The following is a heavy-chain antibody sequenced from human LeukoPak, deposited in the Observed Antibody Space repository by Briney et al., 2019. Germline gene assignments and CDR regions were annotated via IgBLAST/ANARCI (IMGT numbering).Heavy chain of an antibody. CDR2: ISYTGST. V-gene: IGHV4-59*01. D-gene: IGHD2-8*01. J-gene: IGHJ4*02. Sequence: PSETLSFTCTVSGASISSYYWSWIRQTPGKGLEWIGYISYTGSTDYNPSFKSRVTVSADSSKNDFSLKLTSVTAADTAVYYCAKYGVGSTYFDYWGQGILVTVSS. CDR1: GASISSYY. CDR3: AKYGVGSTYFDY.